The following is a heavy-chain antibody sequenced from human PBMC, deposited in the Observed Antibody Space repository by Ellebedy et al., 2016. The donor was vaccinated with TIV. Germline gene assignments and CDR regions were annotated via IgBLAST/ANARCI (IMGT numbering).Heavy chain of an antibody. J-gene: IGHJ4*02. Sequence: GESLKISCAASGFTFDDYTMHWVRQAPGKGLEWVSLISWDGGSTYYADSVKGRFTISRDNSKNSLYLQMNSLRTEDTALYYCAREARGFDYWGQGTLVTVSS. D-gene: IGHD3-10*01. CDR1: GFTFDDYT. CDR2: ISWDGGST. CDR3: AREARGFDY. V-gene: IGHV3-43*01.